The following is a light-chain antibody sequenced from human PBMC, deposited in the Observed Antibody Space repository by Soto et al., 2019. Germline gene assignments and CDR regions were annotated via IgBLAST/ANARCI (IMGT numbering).Light chain of an antibody. J-gene: IGKJ2*01. CDR3: QQYNSYPGYT. Sequence: DIQMTQSPSTLSASVGDRVTITCRASQSISSWLAWYQQKPGKAPKLLIYDASSLESGVPSRFSGSGSGTEFTLTISRLQPDDFATYYCQQYNSYPGYTCGQGTKLEIK. CDR1: QSISSW. CDR2: DAS. V-gene: IGKV1-5*01.